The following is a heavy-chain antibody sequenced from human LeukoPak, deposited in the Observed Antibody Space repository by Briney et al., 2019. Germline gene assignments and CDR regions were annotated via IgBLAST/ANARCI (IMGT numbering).Heavy chain of an antibody. V-gene: IGHV3-23*01. CDR1: GFTFSSYA. CDR3: AKVRRVGPDAFDI. J-gene: IGHJ3*02. D-gene: IGHD1-26*01. Sequence: GGSLRLSCSASGFTFSSYAMSWVRQAPGKGLEWVSAISGSGGSTYYADSVKGRFTISRDNSKNTLCLQMNSLRAEDTAVYYCAKVRRVGPDAFDIWGQGTMVTVSS. CDR2: ISGSGGST.